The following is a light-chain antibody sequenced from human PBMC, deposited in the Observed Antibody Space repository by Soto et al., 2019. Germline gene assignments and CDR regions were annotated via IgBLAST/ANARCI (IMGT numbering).Light chain of an antibody. Sequence: EIVMTQSPASLSVSPGERATLSCRANQSISTYLAWYQQKPGQAPRLLIYGASTRATGIPARFSGSGSGTEFTLTISNLQSEDFATYYCQQYYSYPQTFGQGTKVDIK. V-gene: IGKV3D-15*01. CDR1: QSISTY. CDR3: QQYYSYPQT. J-gene: IGKJ1*01. CDR2: GAS.